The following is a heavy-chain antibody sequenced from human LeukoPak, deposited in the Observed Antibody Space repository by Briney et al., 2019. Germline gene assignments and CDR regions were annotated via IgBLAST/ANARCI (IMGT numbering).Heavy chain of an antibody. J-gene: IGHJ4*02. CDR1: GFTFSSYG. V-gene: IGHV3-30*03. D-gene: IGHD3-9*01. Sequence: PGGSLRLSCAASGFTFSSYGMHWVRQAPGKGLEWVAVIPYDGNNKYYADSVRGRFTISRDNSKNTLFLQMNSLRPEDTAVYYCASSRFDWLPYLEYWGQGTLVTVSS. CDR2: IPYDGNNK. CDR3: ASSRFDWLPYLEY.